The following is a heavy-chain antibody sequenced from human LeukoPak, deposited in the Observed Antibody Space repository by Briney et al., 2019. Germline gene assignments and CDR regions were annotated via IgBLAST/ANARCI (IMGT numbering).Heavy chain of an antibody. V-gene: IGHV4-39*01. CDR3: ARHQTGLLYYGSGSHTAAFNL. CDR2: FFFPGTT. D-gene: IGHD3-10*01. CDR1: GGSISSTTY. J-gene: IGHJ3*01. Sequence: SETLSLTCTVSGGSISSTTYCGWIRQPPGKGLEWVGSFFFPGTTFYNPSLKSRVTISADTSKNQFTLTLSSVTAADTAVYYCARHQTGLLYYGSGSHTAAFNLWGQGTRVTVSS.